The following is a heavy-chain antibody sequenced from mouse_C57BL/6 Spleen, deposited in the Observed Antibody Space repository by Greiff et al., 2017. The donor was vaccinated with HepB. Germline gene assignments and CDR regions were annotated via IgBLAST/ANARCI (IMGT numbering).Heavy chain of an antibody. CDR2: ISSGGSYT. CDR1: GFTFSSYG. Sequence: EVQVVESGGDLVKPGGSLKLSCAASGFTFSSYGMSWVRQTPDKRLEWVATISSGGSYTYYPDSVKGRFTISRDNAKNTLYLQMSSLKSEDTAMYYCARQKASSRYFDYWGQGTTLTVSS. V-gene: IGHV5-6*01. J-gene: IGHJ2*01. CDR3: ARQKASSRYFDY.